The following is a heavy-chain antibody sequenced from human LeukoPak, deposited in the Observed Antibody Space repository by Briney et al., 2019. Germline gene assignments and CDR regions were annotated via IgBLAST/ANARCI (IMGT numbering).Heavy chain of an antibody. CDR3: AKWEPPFDY. CDR1: GGSFSSYY. CDR2: IYYSGST. D-gene: IGHD1-26*01. Sequence: SETLSLTCAVYGGSFSSYYWSWIRQPPGKGLEWIGYIYYSGSTNYNPSLKSRVTISVDTSRNQFSLKLSSVTAADTAVYYCAKWEPPFDYWGQGTLVTVSS. J-gene: IGHJ4*02. V-gene: IGHV4-59*08.